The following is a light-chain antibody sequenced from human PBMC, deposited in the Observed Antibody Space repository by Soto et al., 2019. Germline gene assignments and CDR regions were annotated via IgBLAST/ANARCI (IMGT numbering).Light chain of an antibody. V-gene: IGLV1-40*01. Sequence: QAVVTQPPSVSGAPGQRVTISCTGSSSNIGAGYDVHWYQQLPGTAHKLLIYGNSNRPSGVPDRFSGSKSGTSASLAITGRQAEDEADYYCQSYDSSLSGSWVFGGGTKLTVL. CDR3: QSYDSSLSGSWV. CDR1: SSNIGAGYD. CDR2: GNS. J-gene: IGLJ2*01.